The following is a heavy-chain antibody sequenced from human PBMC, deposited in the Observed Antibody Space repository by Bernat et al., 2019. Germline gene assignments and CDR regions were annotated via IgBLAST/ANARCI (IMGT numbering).Heavy chain of an antibody. D-gene: IGHD3-22*01. CDR3: AKPIDHYYYDSSGYGGLGY. CDR2: ISYDGSNK. CDR1: GFTFSSYG. J-gene: IGHJ4*02. V-gene: IGHV3-30*18. Sequence: QVQLVESGGGVAQPGRSLRLSCAASGFTFSSYGMHWVRQAPGKGLEWVAVISYDGSNKYYADSVKGRFTISRDNSKNTLYLQMNSLRAEDTAVYYCAKPIDHYYYDSSGYGGLGYWGQGTLVTVSS.